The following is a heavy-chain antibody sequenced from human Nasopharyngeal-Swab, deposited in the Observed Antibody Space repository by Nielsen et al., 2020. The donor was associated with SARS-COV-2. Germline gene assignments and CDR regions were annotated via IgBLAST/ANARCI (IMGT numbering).Heavy chain of an antibody. V-gene: IGHV1-3*01. CDR3: ARGGSGSYLPIY. D-gene: IGHD1-26*01. J-gene: IGHJ4*02. Sequence: WVRQAPGQRLEWMGWINAGNGNTKYSQKFQGRVTIIRDTSASTAYMELSSLRSEDTAVYYCARGGSGSYLPIYWGQGTLVTVSS. CDR2: INAGNGNT.